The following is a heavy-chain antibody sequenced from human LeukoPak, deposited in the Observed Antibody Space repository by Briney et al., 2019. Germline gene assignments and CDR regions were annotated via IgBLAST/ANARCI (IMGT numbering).Heavy chain of an antibody. CDR2: IKQDGSEK. CDR1: GFTFSSYW. V-gene: IGHV3-7*03. D-gene: IGHD3-10*01. J-gene: IGHJ5*02. Sequence: PGGSLRLSCAASGFTFSSYWMSWVRQAPGKGLEWVANIKQDGSEKYYVDSVKGRFTISRDNAENSLYLQMNSLRAEDTAVYYCAGGEFAGYNWFDPWGQGTLVTVSS. CDR3: AGGEFAGYNWFDP.